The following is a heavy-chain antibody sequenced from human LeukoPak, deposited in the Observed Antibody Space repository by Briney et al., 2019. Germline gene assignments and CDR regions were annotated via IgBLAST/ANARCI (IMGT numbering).Heavy chain of an antibody. Sequence: GGSLRLSCAASGFTFSSYAMSWVRQAPGKGLEWVSAISGSGGSTYYADSVKGRFTISRDNSKNTLYLQMNSLRAEDTAVYYCATLDAPLLRYYYDSSGQLTPFDYWGQGTLVTVSS. CDR2: ISGSGGST. J-gene: IGHJ4*02. CDR1: GFTFSSYA. D-gene: IGHD3-22*01. CDR3: ATLDAPLLRYYYDSSGQLTPFDY. V-gene: IGHV3-23*01.